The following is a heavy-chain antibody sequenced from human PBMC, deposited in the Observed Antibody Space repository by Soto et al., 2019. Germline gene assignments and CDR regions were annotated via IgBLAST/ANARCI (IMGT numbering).Heavy chain of an antibody. V-gene: IGHV3-66*01. J-gene: IGHJ4*02. CDR3: ARDGTYNWV. Sequence: EVQLEESGGGLVQPGGSLRLSCAASGFTVSNNYMRWVRQAPGKGLEWVSLIYSGGATYYADSEKGRFTISRDNSKNTLYLQMNSLRAEDTAVYYCARDGTYNWVGGQGILVTVSS. CDR1: GFTVSNNY. D-gene: IGHD1-1*01. CDR2: IYSGGAT.